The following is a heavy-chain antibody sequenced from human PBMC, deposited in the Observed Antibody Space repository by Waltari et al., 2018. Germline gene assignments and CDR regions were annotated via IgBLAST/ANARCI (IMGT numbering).Heavy chain of an antibody. Sequence: QVQLVESGGGVVQPGRSLRLSCAASGFTFSSHGMRWVRRAPGKGLEWVAVIWYDGSNKDYADSVKGRFTISRDNSKNTLYLQMNSLRAEDTAVYYCARGGYSNPNWFDPWGQGTLVTVSS. CDR3: ARGGYSNPNWFDP. D-gene: IGHD4-4*01. J-gene: IGHJ5*02. V-gene: IGHV3-33*01. CDR2: IWYDGSNK. CDR1: GFTFSSHG.